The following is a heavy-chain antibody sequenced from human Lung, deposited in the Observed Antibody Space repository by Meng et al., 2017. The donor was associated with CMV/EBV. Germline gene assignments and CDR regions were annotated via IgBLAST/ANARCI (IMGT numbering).Heavy chain of an antibody. Sequence: GPLGQSGSELKKPGASVKVSCRPSGYTFTSYAINWVRQAPGQGPDWMGWIDPNTGNPTYDQGFTGRFVYSLDTSVSTAYLQINSLRAYDTAVYYCARDSPLDGYSLLDYWGQGTLVTVSS. V-gene: IGHV7-4-1*02. CDR3: ARDSPLDGYSLLDY. D-gene: IGHD5-24*01. CDR1: GYTFTSYA. CDR2: IDPNTGNP. J-gene: IGHJ4*02.